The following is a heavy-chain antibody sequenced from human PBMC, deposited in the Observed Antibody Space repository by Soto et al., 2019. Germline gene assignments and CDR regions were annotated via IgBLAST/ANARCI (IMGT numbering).Heavy chain of an antibody. CDR1: GFTFNTHW. CDR2: ISGSGTAT. CDR3: AKTRLYDNNDYHRDGFDV. Sequence: EVQLVESGGGVVQPGGSLRLSCTASGFTFNTHWMHWVRQAPRKGLEWVSGISGSGTATYYTDSVKGRFTVSRDNSKDTLFLQMNTLRVEDTAVYYCAKTRLYDNNDYHRDGFDVWGPGTVVTVSS. V-gene: IGHV3-23*04. J-gene: IGHJ3*01. D-gene: IGHD3-22*01.